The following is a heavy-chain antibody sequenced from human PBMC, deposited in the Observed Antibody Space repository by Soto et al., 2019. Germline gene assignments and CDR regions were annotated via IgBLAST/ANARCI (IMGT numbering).Heavy chain of an antibody. D-gene: IGHD3-22*01. J-gene: IGHJ6*02. CDR2: ISSSSPI. CDR3: ARAFGYYHINGYYGTLYYQDMDV. Sequence: GGPLRFSGAASGFTFSNYDMNWVRQAPGKGLEWVSYISSSSPIYYADSVRGRFTISRDNAQNSLFLQMNSLIDEGRAVYYCARAFGYYHINGYYGTLYYQDMDVWGAGTAGTVS. CDR1: GFTFSNYD. V-gene: IGHV3-48*02.